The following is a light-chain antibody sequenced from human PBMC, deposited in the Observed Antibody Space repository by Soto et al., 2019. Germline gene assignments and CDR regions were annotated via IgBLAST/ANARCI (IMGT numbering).Light chain of an antibody. CDR1: SSDVGSYNL. Sequence: QSALTQPASVSGSPGQSITISCTGTSSDVGSYNLVSWYQQHPGKAPKLIIYEGSKRPSGVFNRFFGSKSCNTASLTISWLQAEDEADYYCCSYAGSSTFVFGTGTKVTVL. CDR2: EGS. CDR3: CSYAGSSTFV. J-gene: IGLJ1*01. V-gene: IGLV2-23*01.